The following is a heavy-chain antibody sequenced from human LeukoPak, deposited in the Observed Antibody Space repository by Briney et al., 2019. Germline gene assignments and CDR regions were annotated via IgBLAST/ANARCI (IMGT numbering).Heavy chain of an antibody. CDR2: IYYSGST. J-gene: IGHJ5*02. V-gene: IGHV4-59*08. CDR1: GGSISSYY. D-gene: IGHD1-26*01. Sequence: SETLSLTCTVSGGSISSYYWSWIRQPPGKGLEWIGYIYYSGSTNYNPSLKSRVTISVDTSKNQFSLKLSSVTAADTAVYYCARRGTRLARFDPWGQGTLVTVSS. CDR3: ARRGTRLARFDP.